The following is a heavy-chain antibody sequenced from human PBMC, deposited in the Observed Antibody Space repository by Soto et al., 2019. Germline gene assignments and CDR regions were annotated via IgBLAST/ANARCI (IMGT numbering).Heavy chain of an antibody. D-gene: IGHD3-22*01. CDR1: GGSISSRSYY. Sequence: QLQLQESSPGLVKPSETLSLTGTVSGGSISSRSYYWGWIRQPPGQGLEWLGTIYSLGNTYYNPSLNSRGTISIDKYKSQLFLKLSSITAPATAVYYCARQIYNSSGYYYAYWGQGTLVTVSS. V-gene: IGHV4-39*01. CDR3: ARQIYNSSGYYYAY. CDR2: IYSLGNT. J-gene: IGHJ4*02.